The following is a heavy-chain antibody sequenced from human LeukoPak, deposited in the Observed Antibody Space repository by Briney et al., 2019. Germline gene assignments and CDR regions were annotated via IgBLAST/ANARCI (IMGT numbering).Heavy chain of an antibody. J-gene: IGHJ4*02. Sequence: ASVKVSCKASRGTFSCYAISWVRQAPGQGLEWMGGIIPIFGTANYAQKFQGRVTITADESTSTAYMELSSLRSEDTAMYYCASDIVATITPLNYWGQGTLVTVSS. CDR1: RGTFSCYA. CDR2: IIPIFGTA. V-gene: IGHV1-69*01. CDR3: ASDIVATITPLNY. D-gene: IGHD5-12*01.